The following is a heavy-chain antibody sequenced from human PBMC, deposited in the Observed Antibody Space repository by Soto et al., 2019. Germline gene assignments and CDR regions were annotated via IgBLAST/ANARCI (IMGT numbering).Heavy chain of an antibody. J-gene: IGHJ6*02. CDR2: ISWDGGST. CDR3: AKVVRGASGIFGVHYGMDV. V-gene: IGHV3-43D*04. D-gene: IGHD3-3*01. CDR1: GFTFDDYA. Sequence: GGSLRLSCAASGFTFDDYAMHWVRQAPGKGLEWVSLISWDGGSTYYADSVKGRFTISRDNSKNSLYLQMNSLRAEDTALYYCAKVVRGASGIFGVHYGMDVWGQGTTVTVSS.